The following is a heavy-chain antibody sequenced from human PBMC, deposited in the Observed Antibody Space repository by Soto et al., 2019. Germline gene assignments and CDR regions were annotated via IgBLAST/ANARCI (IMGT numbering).Heavy chain of an antibody. CDR2: ISYDGSNK. Sequence: QVQLVESGGGVVQPGRSLRLSCAASGFTFSSYAMHWVRQAPGKGLEWVAVISYDGSNKYYADSVKGRFTISRDNSKNTLYLQMNSLRAEDTAVYYCASYPGRTWYSSSWFDYYYGMDVWGQGTTVTVSS. CDR3: ASYPGRTWYSSSWFDYYYGMDV. CDR1: GFTFSSYA. V-gene: IGHV3-30-3*01. D-gene: IGHD6-13*01. J-gene: IGHJ6*02.